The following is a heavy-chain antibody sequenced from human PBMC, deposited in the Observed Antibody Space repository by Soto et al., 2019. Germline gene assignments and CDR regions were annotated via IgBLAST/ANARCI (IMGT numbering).Heavy chain of an antibody. CDR3: ARDLKEYCSDGKCNWFDP. CDR2: IFHSGST. Sequence: PSETLSLTCAVSGGSIRSNNRWSWVRQPPGKGLEWIGEIFHSGSTNYNPSLKSRVTISFDASKNEISLQVRSATAADAAVYYCARDLKEYCSDGKCNWFDPWGQGTLVTVSS. CDR1: GGSIRSNNR. D-gene: IGHD2-15*01. V-gene: IGHV4-4*02. J-gene: IGHJ5*02.